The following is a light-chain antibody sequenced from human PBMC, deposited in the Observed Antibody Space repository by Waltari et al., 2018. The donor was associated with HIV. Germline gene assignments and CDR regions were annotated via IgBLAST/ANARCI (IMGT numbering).Light chain of an antibody. CDR3: AAWDDSLRGSYV. CDR2: RDN. Sequence: QSVLTQPPSASGTPGQRVPVSCSGSSFNIGRNFVSWYQQLPGTAPKVLIFRDNERPSGVPDRFSGSKAGASASLAISGLRSEDEADYYCAAWDDSLRGSYVFGPGTKVTVL. CDR1: SFNIGRNF. J-gene: IGLJ1*01. V-gene: IGLV1-47*01.